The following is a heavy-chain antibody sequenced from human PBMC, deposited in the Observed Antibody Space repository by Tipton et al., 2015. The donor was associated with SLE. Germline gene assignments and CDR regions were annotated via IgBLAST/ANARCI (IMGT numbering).Heavy chain of an antibody. D-gene: IGHD2-2*01. CDR1: GFTFSSYE. CDR3: AKELLLYYFDY. Sequence: SLRLSCAASGFTFSSYEMNWVRQAPGKGLEWVSAISGSGGSTYYAASVKGRFTISRDNSKNTLYLQMNSLRAEDTAVYYCAKELLLYYFDYWGQGTLVTVSS. J-gene: IGHJ4*02. CDR2: ISGSGGST. V-gene: IGHV3-23*01.